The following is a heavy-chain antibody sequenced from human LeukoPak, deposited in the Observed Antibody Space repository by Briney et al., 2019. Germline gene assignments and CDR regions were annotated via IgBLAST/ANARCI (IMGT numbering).Heavy chain of an antibody. D-gene: IGHD2-2*01. Sequence: LWASVKVSCKASGYTFSTYGITWVRQAPGQGLEWVGWITAYSGNSKYAQELQDRVTMTTDTSTSTAYMELRSLTSDDTAVYYCARDQGYCSSTSCYGVYWGQGTLVTVSS. CDR1: GYTFSTYG. V-gene: IGHV1-18*04. CDR3: ARDQGYCSSTSCYGVY. J-gene: IGHJ4*02. CDR2: ITAYSGNS.